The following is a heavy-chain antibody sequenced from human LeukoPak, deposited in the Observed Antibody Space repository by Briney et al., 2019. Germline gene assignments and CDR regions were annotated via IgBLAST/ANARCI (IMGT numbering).Heavy chain of an antibody. J-gene: IGHJ4*02. D-gene: IGHD6-13*01. CDR3: AKDPQENRSSWFIRYFDS. V-gene: IGHV3-23*01. Sequence: GGSLRPSCVASGFTFGSYAMSWVRQAPGKGLEWVSATSGRGDYTYYADSVKGRFTISRDNSKNTVYLQMNSLRADDTALYYCAKDPQENRSSWFIRYFDSWGQGSLVTVSS. CDR1: GFTFGSYA. CDR2: TSGRGDYT.